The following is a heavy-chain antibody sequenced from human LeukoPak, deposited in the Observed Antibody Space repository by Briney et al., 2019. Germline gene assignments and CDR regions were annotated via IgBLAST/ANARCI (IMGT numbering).Heavy chain of an antibody. V-gene: IGHV3-23*01. D-gene: IGHD4-11*01. J-gene: IGHJ4*02. Sequence: GGSLRLSCAASGFTFGSYAMSWVRQAPGKGLEWVSAISGSGGDTYYADSVKGRFTISRDNSKNTLYPQMNSLRAEDTAVYYCAKDRGTYSNYIFAYWGQGILVTVSS. CDR2: ISGSGGDT. CDR3: AKDRGTYSNYIFAY. CDR1: GFTFGSYA.